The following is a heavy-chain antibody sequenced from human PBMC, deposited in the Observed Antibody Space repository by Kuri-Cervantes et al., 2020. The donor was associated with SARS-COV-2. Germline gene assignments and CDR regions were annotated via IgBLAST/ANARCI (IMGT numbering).Heavy chain of an antibody. J-gene: IGHJ6*02. Sequence: ASVKVSCKASGYTFTSYAMHWVRQAPGQRLEWMGWINAGNGNTKYSQKFQGRVTITRDTSASTAYMELSSLRSEDTAVYYCARGGLWFGESTMDVWGQGTTVTVSS. CDR1: GYTFTSYA. CDR3: ARGGLWFGESTMDV. V-gene: IGHV1-3*01. D-gene: IGHD3-10*01. CDR2: INAGNGNT.